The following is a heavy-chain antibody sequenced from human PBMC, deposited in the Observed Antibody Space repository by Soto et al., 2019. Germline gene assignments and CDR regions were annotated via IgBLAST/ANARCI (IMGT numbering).Heavy chain of an antibody. D-gene: IGHD3-16*01. CDR3: ARDRGGRSGKDV. CDR2: IKEDGRER. J-gene: IGHJ6*04. V-gene: IGHV3-7*01. CDR1: GFAFSHYW. Sequence: RVVESGGGLVQPGGSLRLSCAASGFAFSHYWMFWVRQAPGMGLEWVANIKEDGRERNYVDSVKGRFTISRDNAKNSLYLELNSLRSEDTAVYYCARDRGGRSGKDVWGKGTTVTVSS.